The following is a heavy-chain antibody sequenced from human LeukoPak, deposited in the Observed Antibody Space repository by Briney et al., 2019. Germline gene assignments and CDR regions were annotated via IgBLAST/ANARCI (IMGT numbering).Heavy chain of an antibody. CDR1: GLTFSKDD. J-gene: IGHJ2*01. CDR2: FVVTGDT. CDR3: TKEFCGSRAACAGGSYYDF. V-gene: IGHV3-13*01. D-gene: IGHD2-15*01. Sequence: GGPLRSSCEASGLTFSKDDFHWVAKAPGKGLEWLAAFVVTGDTYYADSVKGRFTISREDAANSLYLQMRSLGAGDTALYYCTKEFCGSRAACAGGSYYDFWGRGALVTVSS.